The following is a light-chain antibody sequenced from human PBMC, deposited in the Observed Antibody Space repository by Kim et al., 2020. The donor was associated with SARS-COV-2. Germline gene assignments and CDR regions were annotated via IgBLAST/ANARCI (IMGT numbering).Light chain of an antibody. J-gene: IGLJ3*02. V-gene: IGLV2-8*01. CDR2: DVS. CDR1: RSDVGGYNY. CDR3: SSFANSNNLWA. Sequence: QSVLTQPPSASGSPGQSVTISCTGTRSDVGGYNYVSWYQQHPGKAPKLMIYDVSKRPSGVPDRFSGSKSGNTASLTVSGLQAEDEADYYCSSFANSNNLWAFGGGTQLTVL.